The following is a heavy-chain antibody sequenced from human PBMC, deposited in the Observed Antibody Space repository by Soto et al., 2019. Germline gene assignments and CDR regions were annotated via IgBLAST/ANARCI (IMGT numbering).Heavy chain of an antibody. D-gene: IGHD2-15*01. Sequence: QVQLVQSGAEVKKPGSSVKVSCKASGGTFSSYAISWVRQAPGQGLEWMGGIIPIFGTANYAQKFQGRVTITADEYTSTAYMELSSLRSEDTAVYYCARGYCSGGSCYSGRLDVWGQGTTVTVSS. J-gene: IGHJ6*02. CDR1: GGTFSSYA. CDR3: ARGYCSGGSCYSGRLDV. V-gene: IGHV1-69*12. CDR2: IIPIFGTA.